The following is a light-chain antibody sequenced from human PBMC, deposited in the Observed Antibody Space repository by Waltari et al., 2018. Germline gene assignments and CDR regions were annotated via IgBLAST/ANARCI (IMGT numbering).Light chain of an antibody. Sequence: EIVLTQSPGTLSLSPGERATLSCRASQSVSSRSLAWYQQKPGQAPRLLIYGASSRATGIPDRFSGSGSGTDFTLTISRLEPEDLGVYFCQQYGRPPLTFGGGTKVEIK. J-gene: IGKJ4*01. CDR2: GAS. V-gene: IGKV3-20*01. CDR1: QSVSSRS. CDR3: QQYGRPPLT.